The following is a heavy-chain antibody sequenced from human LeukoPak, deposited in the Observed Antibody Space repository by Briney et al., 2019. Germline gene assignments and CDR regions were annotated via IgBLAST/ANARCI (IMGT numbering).Heavy chain of an antibody. D-gene: IGHD3-9*01. Sequence: SETLSLTCTVSGGSIDNSDYYWGWIRQPPGRGLEWIGTIYYSGSTNYNPSLKSRVTISVDTSMNQFSLKLSSVTAADTAVYYCARGRVRYFDWLFQPDAFDIWGQGTMVTVSS. CDR1: GGSIDNSDYY. V-gene: IGHV4-39*07. CDR3: ARGRVRYFDWLFQPDAFDI. J-gene: IGHJ3*02. CDR2: IYYSGST.